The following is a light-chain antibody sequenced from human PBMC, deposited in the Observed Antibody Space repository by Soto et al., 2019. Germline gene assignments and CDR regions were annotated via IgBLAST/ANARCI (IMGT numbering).Light chain of an antibody. CDR1: QSINYK. V-gene: IGKV1-39*01. CDR3: QQSYSAIMYT. J-gene: IGKJ2*01. CDR2: AAS. Sequence: DIQMTQSPSYLSASVGDRVTITCRASQSINYKLNWYQQKPGKPPKVLIYAASSLQSGVPSRFSGSGSGTDFTLTITNLQPEDFATYYCQQSYSAIMYTFGQGTKVEIK.